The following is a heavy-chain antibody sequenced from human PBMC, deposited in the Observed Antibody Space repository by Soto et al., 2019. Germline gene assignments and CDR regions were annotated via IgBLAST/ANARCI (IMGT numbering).Heavy chain of an antibody. CDR3: AKRGYCSGASCVFDY. J-gene: IGHJ4*02. V-gene: IGHV3-23*01. D-gene: IGHD2-15*01. CDR2: IGGNDGST. CDR1: GFTFSIYA. Sequence: ELHLLESGGGLVQPGGSLGLSCVASGFTFSIYAMTWVHQAPGKGLEWVSAIGGNDGSTFYADSVKGRFTISRDNSKNTLYLQMDSLRAEDTAVYYCAKRGYCSGASCVFDYWGQGTLVTVSS.